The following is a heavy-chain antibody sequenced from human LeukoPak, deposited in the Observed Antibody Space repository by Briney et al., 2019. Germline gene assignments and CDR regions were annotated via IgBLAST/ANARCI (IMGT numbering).Heavy chain of an antibody. J-gene: IGHJ4*02. CDR2: IPYDGGNK. CDR1: GFTFSSYG. CDR3: AKDYDYGDYATDY. Sequence: GGSLRLSCAASGFTFSSYGMHWLRQSPGKGLEWVAFIPYDGGNKYYADSVKGRFTISRDNSKNTVYLQMNSLRVEDTAVYYCAKDYDYGDYATDYWGQGTLVTVSS. D-gene: IGHD4-17*01. V-gene: IGHV3-30*02.